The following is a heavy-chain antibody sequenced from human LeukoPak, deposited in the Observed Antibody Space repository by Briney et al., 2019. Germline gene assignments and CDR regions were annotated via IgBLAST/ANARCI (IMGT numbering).Heavy chain of an antibody. CDR3: ARLYCDGDCASSRLDL. Sequence: PSETLPLTCTVSGGSMNSSISYWVWIRQPPGKGLQWIGNIYYSTSTDYNPSLKSRVTMSVDTSKNQFSLKLTSLTAADTAVYYCARLYCDGDCASSRLDLWGQGTLVTISS. J-gene: IGHJ5*02. D-gene: IGHD2-21*02. CDR2: IYYSTST. CDR1: GGSMNSSISY. V-gene: IGHV4-39*01.